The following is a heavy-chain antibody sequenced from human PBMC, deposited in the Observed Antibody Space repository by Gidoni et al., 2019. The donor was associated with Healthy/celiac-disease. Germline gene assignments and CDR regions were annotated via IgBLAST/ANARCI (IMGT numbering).Heavy chain of an antibody. J-gene: IGHJ4*02. CDR3: AKTLIGAWAARPSSHLG. Sequence: EVQLLESGGGLVQPGGSLRLSCAASGFTFSSYAMSWVRQAPGKGLEWVSAISGSGGSTYYADSVKGRFTISRDNSKNTLYLQMNSLRAEDTAVYYCAKTLIGAWAARPSSHLGWGQGTLVTVSS. V-gene: IGHV3-23*01. D-gene: IGHD6-6*01. CDR2: ISGSGGST. CDR1: GFTFSSYA.